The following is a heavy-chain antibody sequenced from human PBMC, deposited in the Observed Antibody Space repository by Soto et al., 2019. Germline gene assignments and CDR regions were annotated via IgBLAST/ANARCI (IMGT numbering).Heavy chain of an antibody. J-gene: IGHJ5*02. D-gene: IGHD1-26*01. CDR2: INPSGGST. V-gene: IGHV1-46*01. Sequence: VKVSCKASGYTFTSYYMHWVRQAPGQGLEWMGIINPSGGSTSYAQKFQGRVTVTRDTSTSTVYMELSSPRSEDTAVYYCASFASRGWEPCTWGQGTLVTVSS. CDR1: GYTFTSYY. CDR3: ASFASRGWEPCT.